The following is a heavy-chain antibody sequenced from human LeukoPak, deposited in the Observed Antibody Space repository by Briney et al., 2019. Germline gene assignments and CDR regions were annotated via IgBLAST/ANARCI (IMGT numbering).Heavy chain of an antibody. Sequence: ASVKVSCKASGYTFISYAMHWVRQAPGQRLEWMGWINAGNGNTKYSQKFQGRVTITRDTSASTAYMDLSSLRSEDTAVYYCARDGKHIAVPGVRYPMDVWGQGTAVTVSS. V-gene: IGHV1-3*01. D-gene: IGHD6-19*01. J-gene: IGHJ6*02. CDR3: ARDGKHIAVPGVRYPMDV. CDR1: GYTFISYA. CDR2: INAGNGNT.